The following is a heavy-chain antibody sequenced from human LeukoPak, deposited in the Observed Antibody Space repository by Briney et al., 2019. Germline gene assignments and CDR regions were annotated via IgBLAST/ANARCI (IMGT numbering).Heavy chain of an antibody. Sequence: GGSLRLSCAASGFTFSSYSMNWVRQAPGKGLEWVSSISSSSSYIYYADSVKGRFTISRDNAKNSLYLQMNSLRAEDTAVYYCARVRIATNDAFDIWGQGTMLTVSS. V-gene: IGHV3-21*01. D-gene: IGHD6-13*01. CDR2: ISSSSSYI. CDR3: ARVRIATNDAFDI. J-gene: IGHJ3*02. CDR1: GFTFSSYS.